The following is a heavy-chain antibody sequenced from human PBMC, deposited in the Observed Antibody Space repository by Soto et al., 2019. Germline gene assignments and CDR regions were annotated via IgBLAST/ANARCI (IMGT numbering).Heavy chain of an antibody. J-gene: IGHJ6*02. CDR3: ARDRASLLRWVAYYGMDV. Sequence: QVQLVESGGGVVQPGGPLRLSCAASGFTFNSYALHWVRQAPGKGLEWVALISDDGNNKYYADSVKGRFTVSRDNLKNSLDLQMNILRPEDTAVYYCARDRASLLRWVAYYGMDVWGQGTTVTVSS. V-gene: IGHV3-30-3*01. CDR2: ISDDGNNK. D-gene: IGHD1-26*01. CDR1: GFTFNSYA.